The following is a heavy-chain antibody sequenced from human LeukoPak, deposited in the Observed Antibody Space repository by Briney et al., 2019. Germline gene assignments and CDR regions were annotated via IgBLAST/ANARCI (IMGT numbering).Heavy chain of an antibody. V-gene: IGHV3-7*01. CDR2: IKEDGSQK. J-gene: IGHJ4*02. Sequence: GGSLRLSCAASGFTFRSNWMTWVRQAPGKGLEWVANIKEDGSQKYYVDSVEGRFTISRDNAKNSLYLQMNSLKAEDTAVYFCTRNEIWGQGTLVTVSS. CDR1: GFTFRSNW. CDR3: TRNEI.